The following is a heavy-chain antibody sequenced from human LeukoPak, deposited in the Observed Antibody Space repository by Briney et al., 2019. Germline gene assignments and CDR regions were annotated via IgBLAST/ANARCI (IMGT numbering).Heavy chain of an antibody. V-gene: IGHV3-66*01. CDR3: ARDLEAANTYYFDY. J-gene: IGHJ4*02. Sequence: GGSLRLSCAASGFTVSSSYMSWVRQAPGKGLEWVSTIPSAGTTYYADSVKGRFTISRDNSKNTVYLQVNSLRDEDTAVYYCARDLEAANTYYFDYWGQGTMVTVSS. CDR2: IPSAGTT. D-gene: IGHD6-13*01. CDR1: GFTVSSSY.